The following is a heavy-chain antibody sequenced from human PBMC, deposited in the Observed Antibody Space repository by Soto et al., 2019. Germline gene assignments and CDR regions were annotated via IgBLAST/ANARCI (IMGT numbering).Heavy chain of an antibody. CDR3: ARSDRDYSYALNV. CDR1: GFTFSSYA. Sequence: PGGSLRLSCAASGFTFSSYAMNWVRQAPGKGLEWISTIHTSDTKTYYADSVKGRFTVSRDTSKNTLYLQMDSLRTEDTAVYYCARSDRDYSYALNVWGQGTTVTVSS. V-gene: IGHV3-23*05. CDR2: IHTSDTKT. J-gene: IGHJ6*02. D-gene: IGHD3-16*01.